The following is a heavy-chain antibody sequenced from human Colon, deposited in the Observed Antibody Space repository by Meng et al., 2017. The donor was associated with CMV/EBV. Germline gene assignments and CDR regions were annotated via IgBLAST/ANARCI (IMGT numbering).Heavy chain of an antibody. D-gene: IGHD4/OR15-4a*01. V-gene: IGHV4-59*01. J-gene: IGHJ4*02. Sequence: SEPLSLTCSVPGGSISGYYWSWIRQPPGKGLEGIGYIYYSGSTNYSTSLKSRVTISVDTSKNHFSLNLTSVTAADTAVYYCARVDYSGNYDYWGQGTLVTVSS. CDR1: GGSISGYY. CDR3: ARVDYSGNYDY. CDR2: IYYSGST.